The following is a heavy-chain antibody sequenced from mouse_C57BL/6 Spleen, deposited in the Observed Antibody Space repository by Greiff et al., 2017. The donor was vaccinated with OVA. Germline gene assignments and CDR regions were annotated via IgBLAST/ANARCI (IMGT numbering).Heavy chain of an antibody. CDR2: ISSGSSTI. Sequence: EVKVEESGGGLVKPGGSLKLSCAASGFTFSDYGMHWVRQAPEKGLEWVAYISSGSSTIYYADTVKGRFTISRDNAKNTLFLQMTSLRSEDTAMYYCARPNSYSNNRYFDVWGTGTTVTVSS. CDR3: ARPNSYSNNRYFDV. CDR1: GFTFSDYG. V-gene: IGHV5-17*01. D-gene: IGHD2-5*01. J-gene: IGHJ1*03.